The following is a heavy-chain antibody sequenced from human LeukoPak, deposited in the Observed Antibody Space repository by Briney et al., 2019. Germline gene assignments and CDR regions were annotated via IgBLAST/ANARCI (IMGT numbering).Heavy chain of an antibody. V-gene: IGHV3-48*02. D-gene: IGHD2-8*01. CDR2: ISSDSSTI. CDR1: GFTFSSYS. CDR3: ARERSCTDGLCYSYFDH. Sequence: GGSLRLSCAASGFTFSSYSMNWVRQAPGKGLEWVSYISSDSSTIYYADSVKGRFTISRDNAKNSVYLQMNSLRDEDTAVYYCARERSCTDGLCYSYFDHWGQGTLVTVSS. J-gene: IGHJ4*02.